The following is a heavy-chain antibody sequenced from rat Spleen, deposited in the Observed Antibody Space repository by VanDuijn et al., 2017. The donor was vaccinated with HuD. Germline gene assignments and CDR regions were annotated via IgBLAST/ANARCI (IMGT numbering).Heavy chain of an antibody. CDR1: GFTFSDYG. CDR3: ARAGYLRDWYFDF. J-gene: IGHJ1*01. D-gene: IGHD2-2*01. CDR2: ISYDDSRT. V-gene: IGHV5-29*01. Sequence: EVQLVESGGGLVQPGRSLKLSCVASGFTFSDYGVAWVRPAPKKGLEWVASISYDDSRTYYQDSVKGRFTGSRDNAKSTVYLQMNSLRSEDTATYYCARAGYLRDWYFDFWGPGTMVTVSS.